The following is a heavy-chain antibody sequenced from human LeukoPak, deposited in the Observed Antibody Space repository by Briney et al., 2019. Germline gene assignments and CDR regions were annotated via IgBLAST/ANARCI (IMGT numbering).Heavy chain of an antibody. V-gene: IGHV4-4*07. CDR3: ARGSYYYGSGRDYFDY. Sequence: SETLSLTCTVSGGSISSYYWSWIRQPPGKGLEWIGRIYTSGSTNYNPSLKSRVTMSVDTSKNQFSLKLSSVTAADTAVYYCARGSYYYGSGRDYFDYWGQGTLVTVSS. CDR2: IYTSGST. CDR1: GGSISSYY. D-gene: IGHD3-10*01. J-gene: IGHJ4*02.